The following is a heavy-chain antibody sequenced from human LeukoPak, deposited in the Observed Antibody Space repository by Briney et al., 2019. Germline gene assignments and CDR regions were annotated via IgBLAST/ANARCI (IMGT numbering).Heavy chain of an antibody. CDR3: ARALMITFGGVIVERRKFDY. D-gene: IGHD3-16*02. J-gene: IGHJ4*02. V-gene: IGHV1-2*06. Sequence: ASVKVSCKASGYTFTGYYMHWVRQAPGQGLEWMGRINPNSGGTNYAQKFQGRVTMTRDTSISTAYMELSRLRSDDTAVYYCARALMITFGGVIVERRKFDYWGQGTLVTVSS. CDR1: GYTFTGYY. CDR2: INPNSGGT.